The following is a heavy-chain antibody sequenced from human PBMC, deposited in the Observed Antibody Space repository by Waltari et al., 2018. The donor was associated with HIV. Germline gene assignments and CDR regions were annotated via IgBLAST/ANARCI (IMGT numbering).Heavy chain of an antibody. CDR2: ISYNGKRT. J-gene: IGHJ1*01. CDR1: GFNFSING. CDR3: AKDLAGSSL. Sequence: QENLVESGGGVVQPGGSLRLSCAGSGFNFSINGRHWVRQSPGKGLEWVATISYNGKRTDYVDSVKGRFTISRDNSKHTVFLQMSSLRAEDTSIYYCAKDLAGSSLWGQGALVTVSS. D-gene: IGHD3-10*01. V-gene: IGHV3-30*18.